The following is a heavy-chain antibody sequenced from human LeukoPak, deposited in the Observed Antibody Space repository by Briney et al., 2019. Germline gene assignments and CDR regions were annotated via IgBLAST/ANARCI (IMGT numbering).Heavy chain of an antibody. CDR2: ISWNSGSI. CDR3: ARDPSTVTTELDY. J-gene: IGHJ4*02. Sequence: GGSLRLSCAASGFTFDDYAMHWVRQAPGKGLEWVSGISWNSGSIGYADSVKGRFTISRDNAKNSLYLQMNSLRAEDTALYYCARDPSTVTTELDYWGQGTLVTASS. V-gene: IGHV3-9*01. CDR1: GFTFDDYA. D-gene: IGHD4-11*01.